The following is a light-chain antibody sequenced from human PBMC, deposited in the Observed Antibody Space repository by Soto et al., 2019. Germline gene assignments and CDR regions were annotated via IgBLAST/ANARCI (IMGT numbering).Light chain of an antibody. Sequence: IEMTQSPSSLSAYVGDRVTITCRASQSIRTYLNWYQQKPGKAPKLLIYAASSSQSGVPSRLSGSGSGTDFTLTISSLQPEDFATYYCQLSDSSFTFGQGTRLEIK. V-gene: IGKV1-39*01. CDR3: QLSDSSFT. J-gene: IGKJ5*01. CDR1: QSIRTY. CDR2: AAS.